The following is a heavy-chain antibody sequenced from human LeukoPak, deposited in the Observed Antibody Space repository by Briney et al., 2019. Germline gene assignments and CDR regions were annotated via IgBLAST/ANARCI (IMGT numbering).Heavy chain of an antibody. CDR1: GFTFSSYG. J-gene: IGHJ4*02. CDR3: AKADYYGSGSYWDLDY. Sequence: GGSLRLSCAASGFTFSSYGMHWVRHAPGKGLEWVAFISYDGSNKYYADSVKGRFTISRDNSKNTLYLQMNSLRAEDTAVYYCAKADYYGSGSYWDLDYWGQGTLVTVSS. D-gene: IGHD3-10*01. CDR2: ISYDGSNK. V-gene: IGHV3-30*18.